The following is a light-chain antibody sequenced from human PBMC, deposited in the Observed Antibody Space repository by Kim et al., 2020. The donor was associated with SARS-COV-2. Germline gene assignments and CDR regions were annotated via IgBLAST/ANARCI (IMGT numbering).Light chain of an antibody. CDR1: ETVYRSY. CDR2: AAS. V-gene: IGKV3-20*01. J-gene: IGKJ2*01. Sequence: SPGETATLSCRASETVYRSYLAWYQQKPGQAPRLLIYAASTRATGIPDRFSGSGSGTDFTLTVSRLEPEDFAVYYCQQFSSSVLYTFGQGTKLEI. CDR3: QQFSSSVLYT.